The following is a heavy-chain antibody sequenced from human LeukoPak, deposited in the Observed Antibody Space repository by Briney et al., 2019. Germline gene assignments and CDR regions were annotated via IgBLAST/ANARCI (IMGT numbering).Heavy chain of an antibody. V-gene: IGHV4-34*01. CDR2: INHSGST. Sequence: PSETLSLTCAVYGGSFSGYYWSWIRQPPGKGLEWIGEINHSGSTNYNPSLKSRVTISVDTSKNQFSLKLSSVTAADTAVYYCARALRASNWFDPWGQGILVTVSS. CDR3: ARALRASNWFDP. D-gene: IGHD1-26*01. CDR1: GGSFSGYY. J-gene: IGHJ5*02.